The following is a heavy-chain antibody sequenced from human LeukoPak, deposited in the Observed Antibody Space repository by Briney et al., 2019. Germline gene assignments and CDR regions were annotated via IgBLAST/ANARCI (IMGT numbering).Heavy chain of an antibody. J-gene: IGHJ4*02. CDR1: GFTFSNNY. CDR2: IYSGGTT. D-gene: IGHD2-8*01. CDR3: ARGPDTND. Sequence: GGSLRLSCAASGFTFSNNYMGWVRQAPGKGLEWVSVIYSGGTTYYADSVKGRFTISRDSSKNTLYLQMNSLRAEDTAVYFCARGPDTNDWGQGTLVTVPS. V-gene: IGHV3-66*01.